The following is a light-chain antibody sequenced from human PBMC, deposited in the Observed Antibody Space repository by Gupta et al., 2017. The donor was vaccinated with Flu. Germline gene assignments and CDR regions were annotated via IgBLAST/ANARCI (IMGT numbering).Light chain of an antibody. CDR2: KAS. J-gene: IGKJ2*01. Sequence: DIQMTQSPSTLSASVGDRVTITCRASQSINHWLAWYQQKPGKAPKLLIYKASSLQSGVPSRFSGSGSVTECSLTIISLQPDDFAIYYCHQYNSYSPETFGQGTKLEIK. CDR3: HQYNSYSPET. CDR1: QSINHW. V-gene: IGKV1-5*03.